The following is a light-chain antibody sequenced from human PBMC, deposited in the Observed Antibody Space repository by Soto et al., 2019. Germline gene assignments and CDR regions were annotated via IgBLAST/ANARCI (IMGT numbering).Light chain of an antibody. CDR1: SSDVGDYNY. Sequence: QSALTQPRSVSGSPGQSVTISCTGTSSDVGDYNYVSWYQQHPGKAPKLMIFDVSERPSGVPDRFSGSKSGNTASLTISGLQAADEAEYYCCSYAGSYTYVFGTGTKLTVL. CDR3: CSYAGSYTYV. J-gene: IGLJ1*01. V-gene: IGLV2-11*01. CDR2: DVS.